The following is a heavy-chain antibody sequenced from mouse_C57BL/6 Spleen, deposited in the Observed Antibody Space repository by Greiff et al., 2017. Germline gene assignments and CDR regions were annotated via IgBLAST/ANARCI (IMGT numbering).Heavy chain of an antibody. V-gene: IGHV1-7*01. J-gene: IGHJ4*01. D-gene: IGHD2-5*01. CDR1: GYTFTSYW. Sequence: VQLKESGAELAKPGASVKLSCKASGYTFTSYWMHWVKQRPGQGLEWIGYINPSSGYTKYNQKFKDKATLTADKSSSTAYMQLSSLTYEDSAVYYCASAYSKDYAMDYWGQGTSVTVSS. CDR2: INPSSGYT. CDR3: ASAYSKDYAMDY.